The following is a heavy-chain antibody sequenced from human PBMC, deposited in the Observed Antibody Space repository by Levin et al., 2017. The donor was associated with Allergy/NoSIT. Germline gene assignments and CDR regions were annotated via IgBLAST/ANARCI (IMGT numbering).Heavy chain of an antibody. V-gene: IGHV3-30-3*01. J-gene: IGHJ6*02. CDR1: GFTFSNYA. CDR3: ARDLHYDILTGGHGMDV. D-gene: IGHD3-9*01. Sequence: LSLTCAASGFTFSNYAMHWVRQAPGKGLEWVAVISYDGSNKYFADSVKGRFTISRDNSKNTLYLQMNSLRAEDTAVYYCARDLHYDILTGGHGMDVWGQGTTVTVSS. CDR2: ISYDGSNK.